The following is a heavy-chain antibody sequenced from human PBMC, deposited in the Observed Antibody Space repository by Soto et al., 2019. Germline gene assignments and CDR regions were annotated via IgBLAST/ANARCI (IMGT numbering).Heavy chain of an antibody. Sequence: GGSLRLSXAASGFTFSNYFMHWVRQVPGEGLVWVSRMSGDGKTISYADSVKGRFTISRDNAKNTLYLQMNSLRVEDTAVYYCARTYVPGIAGFDPWGQGTLVTVSS. CDR3: ARTYVPGIAGFDP. CDR2: MSGDGKTI. D-gene: IGHD1-1*01. J-gene: IGHJ5*02. V-gene: IGHV3-74*01. CDR1: GFTFSNYF.